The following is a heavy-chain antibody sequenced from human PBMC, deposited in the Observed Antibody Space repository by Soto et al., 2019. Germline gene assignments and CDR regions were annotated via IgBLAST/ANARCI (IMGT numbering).Heavy chain of an antibody. V-gene: IGHV1-46*03. CDR1: GYTFTSYY. D-gene: IGHD2-21*02. CDR3: ARNWGCGGDCSVFDY. CDR2: INPSGGST. J-gene: IGHJ4*02. Sequence: ASVKVSCKASGYTFTSYYMHWVRQAPGQGLEWMGIINPSGGSTSYAQKFQGRVTMTRDTSTSTVYMELSSLRSEDTAVYYCARNWGCGGDCSVFDYWGQGTLVTVSS.